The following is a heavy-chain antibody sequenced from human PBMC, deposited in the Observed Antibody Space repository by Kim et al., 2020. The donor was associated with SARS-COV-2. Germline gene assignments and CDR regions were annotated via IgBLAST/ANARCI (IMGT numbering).Heavy chain of an antibody. CDR3: ARVIGENYYDRGYFDL. V-gene: IGHV1-18*01. CDR2: ISTYNGHT. Sequence: ASVKVSCKTSGYTFTSFGINWVRQVPGQGLEWMGWISTYNGHTNQAQKFQGRVTLARDIATTTVYMELRSLTSDDTAVYYCARVIGENYYDRGYFDLWGSGTLVTVSS. CDR1: GYTFTSFG. D-gene: IGHD3-22*01. J-gene: IGHJ2*01.